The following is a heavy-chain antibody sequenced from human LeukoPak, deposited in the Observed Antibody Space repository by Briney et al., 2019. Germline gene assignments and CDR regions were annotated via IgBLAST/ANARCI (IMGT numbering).Heavy chain of an antibody. CDR2: ISSSSSYI. D-gene: IGHD3-3*01. V-gene: IGHV3-21*01. CDR1: GFTFSSHS. Sequence: KSGGSLRLSCAASGFTFSSHSMNWVRQAPGKGLEWVSSISSSSSYIYYADSVKGRFTISRDNAKNSLYLQMNSLRAEDTAVYYCARDYDFWSGYRVFDYWGQGTLVTVSS. J-gene: IGHJ4*02. CDR3: ARDYDFWSGYRVFDY.